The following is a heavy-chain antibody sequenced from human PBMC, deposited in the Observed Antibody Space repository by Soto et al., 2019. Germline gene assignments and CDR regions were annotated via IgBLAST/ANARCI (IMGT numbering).Heavy chain of an antibody. V-gene: IGHV3-64*01. CDR3: ARMGGSPYYYYGMDV. CDR2: ISSNGGST. D-gene: IGHD2-15*01. CDR1: GFTFISCA. Sequence: GGSLRLSCAASGFTFISCAMGWVRQAPGKGLEYVSAISSNGGSTYYANSVKGRFTISRDNSKNTLYLQMGSLRAEDMAVYYCARMGGSPYYYYGMDVWGQGTTVTVSS. J-gene: IGHJ6*02.